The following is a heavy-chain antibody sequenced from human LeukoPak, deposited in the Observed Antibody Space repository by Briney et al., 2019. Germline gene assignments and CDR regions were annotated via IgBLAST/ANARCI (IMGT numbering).Heavy chain of an antibody. V-gene: IGHV1-69*05. CDR3: AREYYYDSSGYYFGFFAY. Sequence: GASVKVSCKASGDTFSSYAISWVRQAPGQGLEWMGGIIPIFGTVTYAQKFQGRVTITTDESTSTACMELSSLRSEDTAVYYCAREYYYDSSGYYFGFFAYWGQGTLVTVSS. CDR1: GDTFSSYA. J-gene: IGHJ4*02. D-gene: IGHD3-22*01. CDR2: IIPIFGTV.